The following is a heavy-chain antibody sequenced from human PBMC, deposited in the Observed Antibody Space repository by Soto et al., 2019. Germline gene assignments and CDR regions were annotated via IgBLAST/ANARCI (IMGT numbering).Heavy chain of an antibody. V-gene: IGHV3-9*01. CDR2: ISWNSGSI. Sequence: DVQLVESGGGLVQPGRSLRLSCAASGFTFDDYAMHWVRQAPGKGLEWVSGISWNSGSICYADSVKGRFTISRDNAKNSLYLQMSSLSAEDTALYYCAKPHGYVHPYFDDWGQGTLVTVSS. CDR3: AKPHGYVHPYFDD. J-gene: IGHJ4*02. D-gene: IGHD5-12*01. CDR1: GFTFDDYA.